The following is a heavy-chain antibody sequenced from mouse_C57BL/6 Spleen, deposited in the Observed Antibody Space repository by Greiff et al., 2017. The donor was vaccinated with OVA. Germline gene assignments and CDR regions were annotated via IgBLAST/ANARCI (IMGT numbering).Heavy chain of an antibody. CDR3: ARDGSSYEPWYFDY. CDR2: IDPSDSET. Sequence: VKLQQPGAELVRPGSSVKLSCKASGYTFTSYWMHWVKQRPIQGLEWIGNIDPSDSETHYNQKFKDKATLTVDKSSSTAYMQLSSLTSEDSAVYYCARDGSSYEPWYFDYWGQGTTLTVSS. V-gene: IGHV1-52*01. D-gene: IGHD1-1*01. J-gene: IGHJ2*01. CDR1: GYTFTSYW.